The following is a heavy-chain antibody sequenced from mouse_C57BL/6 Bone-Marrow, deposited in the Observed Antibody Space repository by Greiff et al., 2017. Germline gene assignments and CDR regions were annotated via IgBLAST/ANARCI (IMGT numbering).Heavy chain of an antibody. CDR2: IYPGDGDT. CDR1: GYAFSSSW. J-gene: IGHJ2*01. Sequence: VKLVESGPELVKPGASVKISCKASGYAFSSSWMNWVKQRPGKGLEWIGRIYPGDGDTNYNGKFKGKATLTADKSSSTAYMQLSSLTSEDSAVYFCAGYYYGSSYEDFDYWGQGTTLTVSS. CDR3: AGYYYGSSYEDFDY. D-gene: IGHD1-1*01. V-gene: IGHV1-82*01.